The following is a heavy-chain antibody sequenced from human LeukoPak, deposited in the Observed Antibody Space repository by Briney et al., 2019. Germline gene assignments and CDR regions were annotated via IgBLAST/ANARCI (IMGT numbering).Heavy chain of an antibody. V-gene: IGHV3-21*04. CDR1: GFTFSSYS. CDR2: ISGSSSYI. CDR3: AKGVVVAPDVTPFDY. J-gene: IGHJ4*02. Sequence: GGSLRLSCAASGFTFSSYSMNWVRQAPGKGLEWVSSISGSSSYIYYADSVKGRFTISRDSARNSLFLQMNSLRAEDTAVYYCAKGVVVAPDVTPFDYWGQGTLVTVSS. D-gene: IGHD2-2*01.